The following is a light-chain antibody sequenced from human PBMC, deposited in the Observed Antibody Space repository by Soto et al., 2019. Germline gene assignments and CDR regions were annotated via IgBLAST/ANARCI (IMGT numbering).Light chain of an antibody. CDR2: DVS. CDR1: SSDVGGYNY. CDR3: SSYTGSSTYVV. Sequence: QSALTQPASVSGSPGQSITISCTGTSSDVGGYNYVSWYQQHPGKAPKLMIYDVSNRPSGVSNRFSGSKSGNTASLTISGLKAEDEADYYCSSYTGSSTYVVFGGGTKVTVL. V-gene: IGLV2-14*01. J-gene: IGLJ2*01.